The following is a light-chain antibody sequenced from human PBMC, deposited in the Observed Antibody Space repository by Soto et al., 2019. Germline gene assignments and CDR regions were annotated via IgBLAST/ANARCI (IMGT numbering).Light chain of an antibody. V-gene: IGKV1-5*01. CDR3: QQYNSYSGT. CDR2: DAS. CDR1: QSISSW. Sequence: DIQMTQSPSTLSVSVGDRVTITCRASQSISSWLAWYQQKPGKAPKLLIYDASSLESGVPSRFSGSGSGTEFTLTISSLQPDDFATYYRQQYNSYSGTFGQGTKVDIK. J-gene: IGKJ1*01.